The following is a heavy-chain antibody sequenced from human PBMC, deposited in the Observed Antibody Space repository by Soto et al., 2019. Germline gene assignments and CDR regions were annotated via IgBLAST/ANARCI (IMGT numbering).Heavy chain of an antibody. J-gene: IGHJ6*02. V-gene: IGHV1-69*01. Sequence: QVQLVQSGAEVKKPGSSVKVSCKASGGTFSSYAISWVRQAPGQGLEWMGGIIPIFGTANYAQKFQGRVTITAEESASTAYMELSSLRAEDTAVYYCARDRGFGGSNGPGYYGMDVWGQGTTVTVSS. CDR1: GGTFSSYA. D-gene: IGHD3-16*01. CDR2: IIPIFGTA. CDR3: ARDRGFGGSNGPGYYGMDV.